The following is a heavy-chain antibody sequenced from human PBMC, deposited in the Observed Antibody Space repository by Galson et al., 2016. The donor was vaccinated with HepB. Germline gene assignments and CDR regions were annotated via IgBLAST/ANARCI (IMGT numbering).Heavy chain of an antibody. J-gene: IGHJ5*02. CDR3: AGGPNSDP. D-gene: IGHD4-23*01. CDR1: GFSVSGNY. V-gene: IGHV3-66*01. CDR2: VYSGGSP. Sequence: SLRLSCAASGFSVSGNYMSWVRQAPGKGLEWVSHVYSGGSPDYADSVKGRFTMSRDNSTNTLYLQLDSLRVEDTAVYFCAGGPNSDPWGRGALVTVSS.